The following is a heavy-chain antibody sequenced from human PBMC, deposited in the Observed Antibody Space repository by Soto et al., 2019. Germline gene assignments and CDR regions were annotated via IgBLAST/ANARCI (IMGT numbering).Heavy chain of an antibody. CDR1: GYTCTSYG. D-gene: IGHD1-26*01. J-gene: IGHJ1*01. CDR2: ISAYNGNT. CDR3: ARDRVGATEYFQH. V-gene: IGHV1-18*01. Sequence: QVQLVQSGAEVKKPGASVKVSCQASGYTCTSYGISGVRQARGQGLEWMGWISAYNGNTNYAQKLQGRVTMTTDTSTSTAYLELRSLRSDDTAVYYCARDRVGATEYFQHWGQGTLVTVSS.